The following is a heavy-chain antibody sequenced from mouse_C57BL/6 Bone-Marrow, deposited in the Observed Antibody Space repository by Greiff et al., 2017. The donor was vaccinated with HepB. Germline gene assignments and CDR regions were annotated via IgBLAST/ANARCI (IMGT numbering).Heavy chain of an antibody. CDR1: GFTFSDYY. V-gene: IGHV5-12*01. CDR3: ARPGSRYWYFDV. D-gene: IGHD1-1*01. Sequence: EVMLVESGGGLVQPGGSLKLSCAASGFTFSDYYMYWVRQTPEKRLEWVAYISNGGGSTYYPDTVKGRFTISRDNAKNTLYLQMIRLKSEDTAMYYCARPGSRYWYFDVWGTGTTVTVSS. CDR2: ISNGGGST. J-gene: IGHJ1*03.